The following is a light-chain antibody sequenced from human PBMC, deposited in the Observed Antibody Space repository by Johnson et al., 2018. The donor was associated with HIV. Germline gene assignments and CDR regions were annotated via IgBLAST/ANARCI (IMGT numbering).Light chain of an antibody. J-gene: IGLJ1*01. V-gene: IGLV1-51*01. Sequence: QSVLTQPPSVSAAPGQKVTISCSGSSSNIGNNYVSWYQQLPGTAPKLLIYDNNKRPSEIPDRFSGSKSGTSATLGITGLQTGDETDYYFGSWDSSLSAFVFGTGTKVTVL. CDR2: DNN. CDR1: SSNIGNNY. CDR3: GSWDSSLSAFV.